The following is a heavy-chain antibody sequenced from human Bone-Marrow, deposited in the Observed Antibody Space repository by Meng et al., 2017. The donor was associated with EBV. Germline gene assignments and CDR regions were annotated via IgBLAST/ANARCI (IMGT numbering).Heavy chain of an antibody. CDR1: VHTFTNVG. Sequence: QRRRSGCEVKKPGASMNASCKASVHTFTNVGGSWVRQPPGQGLWWLGCIGAYKGNTNTAQKYQDRVIMTTDTSTGTANMELRSLGYDDTAVYYCATSPPSDIGSYFSLGYWGQGTLVTVSS. D-gene: IGHD1-26*01. J-gene: IGHJ4*02. V-gene: IGHV1-18*01. CDR2: IGAYKGNT. CDR3: ATSPPSDIGSYFSLGY.